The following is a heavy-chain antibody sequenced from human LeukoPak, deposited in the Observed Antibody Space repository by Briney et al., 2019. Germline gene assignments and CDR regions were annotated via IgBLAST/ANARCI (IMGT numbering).Heavy chain of an antibody. CDR2: MYHSGST. CDR1: GGSISSYY. CDR3: ARNQRLRFLEWLL. J-gene: IGHJ4*02. V-gene: IGHV4-59*04. Sequence: SETLSLTCTVSGGSISSYYWSWIRQPPGKGLEWIGSMYHSGSTYYNPSLKSRLTMSVDTSKNQFPLNLSSVTAADTAVYYCARNQRLRFLEWLLWGQGTLVTVSS. D-gene: IGHD3-3*01.